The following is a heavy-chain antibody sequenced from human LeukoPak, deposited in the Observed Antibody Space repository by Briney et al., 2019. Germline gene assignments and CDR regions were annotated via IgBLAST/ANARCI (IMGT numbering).Heavy chain of an antibody. Sequence: SETLSLTCTVSGVSISSSNSYWGWIRQPPGKGLEWIASIYYTGNTYYNTSLKSRVTISIESSKNQISLRLTSVTATDTAMYYCARRESGTMMDVWGKGTTITISS. CDR2: IYYTGNT. V-gene: IGHV4-39*01. D-gene: IGHD3-10*01. CDR1: GVSISSSNSY. CDR3: ARRESGTMMDV. J-gene: IGHJ6*04.